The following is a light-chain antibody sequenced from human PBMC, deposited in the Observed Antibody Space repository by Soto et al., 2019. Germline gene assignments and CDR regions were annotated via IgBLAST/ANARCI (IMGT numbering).Light chain of an antibody. Sequence: EIVLTQSPATLSLPPGERATLSCRASQSVSSYFAWYQQKPGQAPRLLIYDASNRATGIPARFSGSGSGTDFTLTISSLEPEDFAAYSCQQRSNWPPLTFGGGTKVEIK. CDR3: QQRSNWPPLT. J-gene: IGKJ4*01. CDR2: DAS. V-gene: IGKV3-11*01. CDR1: QSVSSY.